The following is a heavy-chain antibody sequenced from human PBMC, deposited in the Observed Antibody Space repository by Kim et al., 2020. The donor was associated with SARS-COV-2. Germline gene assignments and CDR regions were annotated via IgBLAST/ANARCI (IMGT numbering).Heavy chain of an antibody. CDR2: IDPGGGDT. CDR3: ATARVVRGVQINYYYYDGMDV. V-gene: IGHV1-24*01. D-gene: IGHD3-10*01. CDR1: GYTFTELY. Sequence: ASVKVSCKVSGYTFTELYMHWVRQAPGKGLEWMGWIDPGGGDTVYAQKFQGRVTMTRDTSTNTAYMELSSLRSEDTAVYYCATARVVRGVQINYYYYDGMDVGGQGPAVTVSS. J-gene: IGHJ6*02.